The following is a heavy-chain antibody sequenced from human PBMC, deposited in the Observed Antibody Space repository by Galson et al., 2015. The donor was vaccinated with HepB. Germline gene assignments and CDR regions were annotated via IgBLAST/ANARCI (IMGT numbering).Heavy chain of an antibody. CDR3: ASLEYSSSRRRMDV. CDR2: ISSSSSYI. CDR1: GFTFSSYS. V-gene: IGHV3-21*01. D-gene: IGHD6-13*01. Sequence: SLRLSCAASGFTFSSYSMNWVRQAPGKGLEWVSSISSSSSYIYYADSVKGRFTISRDNAKNSLYLQMNSLRAEDTAVYYCASLEYSSSRRRMDVWGQGTTVTVSS. J-gene: IGHJ6*02.